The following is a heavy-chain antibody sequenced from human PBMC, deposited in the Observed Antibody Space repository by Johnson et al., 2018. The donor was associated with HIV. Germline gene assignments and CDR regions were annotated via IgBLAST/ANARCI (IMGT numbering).Heavy chain of an antibody. CDR3: ATERAVVSANAFDI. CDR2: ISYDGSNT. Sequence: QVQLVESGGGVLRPGGSLRLSCAASGFTFSSYGMHWVRQVPGKGLEWVTLISYDGSNTYYADSVKGRFTISRDNSKNTLYLQMNSLRPEDTAVYYCATERAVVSANAFDIWGQGTMVTVSS. CDR1: GFTFSSYG. J-gene: IGHJ3*02. D-gene: IGHD4-23*01. V-gene: IGHV3-30*03.